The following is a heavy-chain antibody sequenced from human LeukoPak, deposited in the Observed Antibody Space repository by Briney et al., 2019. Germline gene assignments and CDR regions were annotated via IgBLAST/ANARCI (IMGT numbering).Heavy chain of an antibody. CDR3: TRNPPDDYVWGSYRSTSIDY. J-gene: IGHJ4*02. CDR1: GFTFGDYA. CDR2: IRSKAYGGTT. Sequence: GGSLRLSCTASGFTFGDYAMSWFRQAPGKGLEWVGFIRSKAYGGTTEYAASVKGRFTISRDDSKSIAYLQMNSLKTEDTAVYYCTRNPPDDYVWGSYRSTSIDYWGQGTLVTVSS. V-gene: IGHV3-49*03. D-gene: IGHD3-16*02.